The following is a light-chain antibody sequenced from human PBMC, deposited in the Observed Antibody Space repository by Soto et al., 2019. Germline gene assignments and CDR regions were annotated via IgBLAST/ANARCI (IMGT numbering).Light chain of an antibody. Sequence: QSVLTQPPSASGTPGQRVTISCSGSSSNIGSNYVYWYQQLPGTAPKLLIYSNNQRPSGVPDRFSGSKSGTSASLAISGRRSEDEADYYCAAWDDSLSGYVFGTGTKLTVL. V-gene: IGLV1-47*02. CDR1: SSNIGSNY. CDR3: AAWDDSLSGYV. J-gene: IGLJ1*01. CDR2: SNN.